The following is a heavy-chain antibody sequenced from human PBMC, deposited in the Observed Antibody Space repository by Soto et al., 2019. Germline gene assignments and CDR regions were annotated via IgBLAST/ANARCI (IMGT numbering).Heavy chain of an antibody. CDR2: IIPILGIA. Sequence: GASVKVSCKASGGTFSSYTISWVRQAPGQGLEWMGRIIPILGIANYAQKFQGRVTITADKSTSTAYMELSSLRSEDTAVYYCYVGFYYDSSGPLLPNYYYGMDVWGQGTTVTVSS. CDR1: GGTFSSYT. D-gene: IGHD3-22*01. J-gene: IGHJ6*02. V-gene: IGHV1-69*02. CDR3: YVGFYYDSSGPLLPNYYYGMDV.